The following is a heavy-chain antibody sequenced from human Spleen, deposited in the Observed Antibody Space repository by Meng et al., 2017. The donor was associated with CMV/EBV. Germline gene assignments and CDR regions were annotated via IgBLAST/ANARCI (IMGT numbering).Heavy chain of an antibody. CDR2: IWYDGSNK. CDR1: GFTFSSYG. D-gene: IGHD4-17*01. J-gene: IGHJ3*02. V-gene: IGHV3-33*08. CDR3: ARDLLDERTTVTPFDAFDI. Sequence: GGSLRLSCAASGFTFSSYGMHWVRQAPGKGLEWVAVIWYDGSNKYYADSVKGRFTISRDNSKNTLYLQMNSLRAEDTAVYYCARDLLDERTTVTPFDAFDIWGQGTMVTVSS.